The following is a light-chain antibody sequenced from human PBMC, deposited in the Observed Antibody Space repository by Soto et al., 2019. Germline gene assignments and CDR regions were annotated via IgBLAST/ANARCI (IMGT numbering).Light chain of an antibody. J-gene: IGLJ1*01. CDR3: SSFAGSNNFPYV. CDR2: EIN. CDR1: SSDVGAYDY. V-gene: IGLV2-8*01. Sequence: LTQPPSASGSPGQSVTISCTGTSSDVGAYDYVSWYQQHPGKAPKLMIYEINKRPSGVPDRFSGSKSGNTASLTVSGLQAEDEADYYCSSFAGSNNFPYVFGTGTKVTVL.